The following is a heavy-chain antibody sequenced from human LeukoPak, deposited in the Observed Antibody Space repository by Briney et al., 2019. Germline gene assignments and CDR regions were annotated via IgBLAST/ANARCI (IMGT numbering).Heavy chain of an antibody. V-gene: IGHV4-59*01. CDR3: ARDSDWNDGFDY. CDR1: GGSISSYY. CDR2: IYYSGST. Sequence: SETLSLTCIVSGGSISSYYWSWIRQPPGKGLEWIGYIYYSGSTNYNPSLKSRVTISVDTSKNQFSLKLSSVTAADTAVYYCARDSDWNDGFDYWGQGTLVTVSS. J-gene: IGHJ4*02. D-gene: IGHD1-1*01.